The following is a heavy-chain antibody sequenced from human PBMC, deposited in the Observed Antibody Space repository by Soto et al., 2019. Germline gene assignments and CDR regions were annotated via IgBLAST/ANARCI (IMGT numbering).Heavy chain of an antibody. D-gene: IGHD3-16*02. Sequence: SETLSLTCTVSGASISSAACYWSWIRQRPGECLEWIGFISYSGYTFQNPSLKSRLLLSVATSKNQFSLELSFVTAADTAVYYCARGPTPSWSSYRFSYFDSWGPGSLVTVYS. CDR1: GASISSAACY. CDR2: ISYSGYT. J-gene: IGHJ4*01. CDR3: ARGPTPSWSSYRFSYFDS. V-gene: IGHV4-31*03.